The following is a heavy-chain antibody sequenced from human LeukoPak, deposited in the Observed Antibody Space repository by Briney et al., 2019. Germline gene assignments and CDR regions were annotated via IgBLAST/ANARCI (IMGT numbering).Heavy chain of an antibody. Sequence: SETLSLTCNVSGGSISTNNYYWGWIRQPPGEWLEWIGSIYHSGFAYYNPSLKSRVTVSVDLSRNQFSLKLNSVTAADTAVYYCERHQSDFWYFDLWGRGTPVTVSS. CDR3: ERHQSDFWYFDL. CDR1: GGSISTNNYY. CDR2: IYHSGFA. V-gene: IGHV4-39*01. J-gene: IGHJ2*01.